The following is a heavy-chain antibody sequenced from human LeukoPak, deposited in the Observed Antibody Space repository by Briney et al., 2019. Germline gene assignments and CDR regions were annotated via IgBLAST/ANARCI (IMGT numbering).Heavy chain of an antibody. D-gene: IGHD4-11*01. V-gene: IGHV3-7*01. Sequence: PGGSLRLSCAASGLTFSSYWMSWVRQAPGKGLEWVANIKQDGSEKYYVDSVKGRFTISRDNAKNSLYLQMNSLRAEDTAVYYCARSLTSKLYWGQGTLVTVSS. CDR1: GLTFSSYW. CDR3: ARSLTSKLY. CDR2: IKQDGSEK. J-gene: IGHJ4*02.